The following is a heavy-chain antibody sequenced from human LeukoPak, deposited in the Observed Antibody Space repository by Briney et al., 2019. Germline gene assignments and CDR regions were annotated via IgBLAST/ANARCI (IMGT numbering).Heavy chain of an antibody. Sequence: PSGTLSLTCAVSGGSINSSNWWSWVRQPPGKGLEWIGEIYHSGSTNYNPSLKSRVTISVDKSKNQFSLKLSSVTAADTAVYYCAREYTLYRSGWFLDYWGQGTVVTVSS. CDR3: AREYTLYRSGWFLDY. J-gene: IGHJ4*02. CDR1: GGSINSSNW. V-gene: IGHV4-4*02. CDR2: IYHSGST. D-gene: IGHD6-19*01.